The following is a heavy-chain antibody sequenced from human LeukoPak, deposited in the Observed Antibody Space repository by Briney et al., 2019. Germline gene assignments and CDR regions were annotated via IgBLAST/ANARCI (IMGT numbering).Heavy chain of an antibody. J-gene: IGHJ6*03. CDR3: ATAGEIRYYYYMDV. CDR1: GGTFSSYA. Sequence: SVKVSCKASGGTFSSYAISWVRQAPGQGLEWMGGIIPIFGTANYAQKFQGRVKITADESTSTAYMELSSLRSEDTAVYYCATAGEIRYYYYMDVWGKGTTVTVSS. CDR2: IIPIFGTA. V-gene: IGHV1-69*01. D-gene: IGHD3-10*01.